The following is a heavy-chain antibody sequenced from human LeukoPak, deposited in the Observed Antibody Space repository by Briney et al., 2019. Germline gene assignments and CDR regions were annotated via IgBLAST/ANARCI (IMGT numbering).Heavy chain of an antibody. V-gene: IGHV3-23*01. D-gene: IGHD2-2*01. CDR1: GFTFSSDA. CDR2: ISGGTT. J-gene: IGHJ4*02. Sequence: HPGGSLRLSCAASGFTFSSDAMSWVRQAPGKGLEWVSAISGGTTYYAGSVKGRFTISGDNSKNTLYLQMNSLRAEDTAVYYCAKDYQYQLLWIFDYWGQGTLVTVSS. CDR3: AKDYQYQLLWIFDY.